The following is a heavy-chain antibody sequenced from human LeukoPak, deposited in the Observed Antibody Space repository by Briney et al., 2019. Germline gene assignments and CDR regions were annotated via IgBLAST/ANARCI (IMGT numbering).Heavy chain of an antibody. Sequence: SETLSLTCTVSGGSISSYYWSWIREPPGKGLEWIGYIYYSGSTNYNPSLKSRVTISVDTSKNQFSLKLSSVTAADTAVYYCARETSQKGAHYMDVWGKGTTVTISS. D-gene: IGHD3-16*01. CDR1: GGSISSYY. CDR3: ARETSQKGAHYMDV. J-gene: IGHJ6*03. V-gene: IGHV4-59*01. CDR2: IYYSGST.